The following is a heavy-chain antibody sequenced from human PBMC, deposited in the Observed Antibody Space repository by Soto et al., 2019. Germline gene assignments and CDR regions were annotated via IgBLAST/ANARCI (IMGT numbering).Heavy chain of an antibody. J-gene: IGHJ4*02. CDR3: ASVDYGAYIPHFDY. Sequence: VQLVESGGGVVQPGRSLRLSCAASGFTFSSYGMHWVRQAPGKGLEWVSTITGSGGSTFYADSVKGRFTISRDNSKNTLYLQMNSLRAEDTAIYYCASVDYGAYIPHFDYWGQGTLVTVSS. V-gene: IGHV3-23*04. CDR1: GFTFSSYG. CDR2: ITGSGGST. D-gene: IGHD4-17*01.